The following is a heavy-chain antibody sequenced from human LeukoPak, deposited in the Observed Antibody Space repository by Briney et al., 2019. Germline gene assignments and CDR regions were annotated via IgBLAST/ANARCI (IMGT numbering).Heavy chain of an antibody. CDR2: IYYSGST. V-gene: IGHV4-59*08. D-gene: IGHD2-21*02. J-gene: IGHJ6*02. CDR1: GDSISNYY. Sequence: SETLSLTCTVSGDSISNYYWSWIRQPSGKGLEWIGYIYYSGSTNYNPSLKSRVTISLDMSKNQFSLKLSSVTAADTAVFYCARLDGGNFGLYGMDVWGQGTTVTVSS. CDR3: ARLDGGNFGLYGMDV.